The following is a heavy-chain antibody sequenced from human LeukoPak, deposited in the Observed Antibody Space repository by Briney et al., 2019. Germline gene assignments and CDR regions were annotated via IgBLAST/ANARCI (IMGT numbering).Heavy chain of an antibody. D-gene: IGHD3-10*01. J-gene: IGHJ5*02. V-gene: IGHV1-69*01. Sequence: ASVKVSCKASGGTFSSYAISWVRQAPGQGLEWMGGIIPIFGTANYAPKFQDRVTITADESTSTAYVELSSLRSEDTAVYYCARGRWDYYGSERNWFDPWGQGTLVTVSS. CDR1: GGTFSSYA. CDR3: ARGRWDYYGSERNWFDP. CDR2: IIPIFGTA.